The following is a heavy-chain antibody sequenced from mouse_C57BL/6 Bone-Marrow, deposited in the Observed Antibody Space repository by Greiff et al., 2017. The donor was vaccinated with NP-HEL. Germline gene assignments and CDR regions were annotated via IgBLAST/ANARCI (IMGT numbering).Heavy chain of an antibody. D-gene: IGHD2-3*01. V-gene: IGHV1-50*01. J-gene: IGHJ2*01. CDR1: GYTFTSYW. CDR2: IDPSDSYT. CDR3: ASPSEIYDGYYAPFDY. Sequence: VQLQQPGAELVKPGASVKLSCKASGYTFTSYWMQWVKQRPGQGLEWIGEIDPSDSYTNYNQKFKGKATLTVDTSSSTAYMQLSSLTSEDSAVYYCASPSEIYDGYYAPFDYWGQGTTLTVSS.